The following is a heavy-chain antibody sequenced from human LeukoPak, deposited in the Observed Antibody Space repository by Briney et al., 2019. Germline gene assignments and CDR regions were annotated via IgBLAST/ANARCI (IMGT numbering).Heavy chain of an antibody. D-gene: IGHD3-10*01. Sequence: GGSLRLSCAASGFTFSDYYMSWIRQAPGKGLEWVSYISRSGSTIYYADSVKGRFTISRDNAKNSLYLQMNSLRAEDTAVYYCARVRLWFGELNYYYYGMDVWGQGTTVTVSS. V-gene: IGHV3-11*01. J-gene: IGHJ6*02. CDR3: ARVRLWFGELNYYYYGMDV. CDR2: ISRSGSTI. CDR1: GFTFSDYY.